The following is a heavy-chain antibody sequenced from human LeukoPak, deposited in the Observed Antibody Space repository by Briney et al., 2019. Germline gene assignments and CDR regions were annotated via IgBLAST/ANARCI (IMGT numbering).Heavy chain of an antibody. V-gene: IGHV1-46*01. CDR3: ARDREGQTYWFDP. CDR1: GYTFTTYY. CDR2: INPSGGST. Sequence: ASVNVSCTASGYTFTTYYMHWVRQAPGQGLEWMGIINPSGGSTSYGQKFQGRVTMTRDTSTSTVYMELSSLRSEDTAVYYCARDREGQTYWFDPWGQGTLVTVSS. J-gene: IGHJ5*02.